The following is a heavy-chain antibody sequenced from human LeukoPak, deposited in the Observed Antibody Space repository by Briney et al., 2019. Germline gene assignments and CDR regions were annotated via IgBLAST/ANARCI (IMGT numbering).Heavy chain of an antibody. D-gene: IGHD5-12*01. V-gene: IGHV1-18*04. CDR3: ARDVVPTVESGFDFMGAFDI. Sequence: ASVKVSCKASGYTFTGYYMHWVRQAPGQGLEWMGWISAYNGNTDYAQNFQGRITMTTDTSTGTVYMELRSLRSDDTAVYYCARDVVPTVESGFDFMGAFDIWGQGTMVTVSS. J-gene: IGHJ3*02. CDR1: GYTFTGYY. CDR2: ISAYNGNT.